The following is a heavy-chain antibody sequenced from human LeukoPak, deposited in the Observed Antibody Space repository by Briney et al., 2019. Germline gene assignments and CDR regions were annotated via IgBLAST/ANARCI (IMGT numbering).Heavy chain of an antibody. J-gene: IGHJ3*02. Sequence: PSETLSLTCTVSGGSISSYHWSWIRQPPGKGLEWIGYIYYSGSTNYNPSLKSRVTISVDTSKNQFSLKLSSVTAADTAVYYCARDRSGDYVWGSYLSQDAFDIWGQGTMVTVSS. V-gene: IGHV4-59*01. D-gene: IGHD3-16*02. CDR3: ARDRSGDYVWGSYLSQDAFDI. CDR2: IYYSGST. CDR1: GGSISSYH.